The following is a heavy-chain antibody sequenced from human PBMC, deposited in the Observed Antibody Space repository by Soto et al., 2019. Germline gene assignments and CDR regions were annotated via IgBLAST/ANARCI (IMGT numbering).Heavy chain of an antibody. J-gene: IGHJ6*02. CDR3: AKKGSGDWGDYYYYYGMDV. V-gene: IGHV3-23*01. CDR2: SSGSGGST. Sequence: PGGSLRLSCAASGFTFSSYAMSWVRQAPGKGLEWVSASSGSGGSTYYADSVKGRFTISRDTSKNTLYLQMNSLRAEDTAVYYCAKKGSGDWGDYYYYYGMDVWGQGTTVTVS. CDR1: GFTFSSYA. D-gene: IGHD2-21*02.